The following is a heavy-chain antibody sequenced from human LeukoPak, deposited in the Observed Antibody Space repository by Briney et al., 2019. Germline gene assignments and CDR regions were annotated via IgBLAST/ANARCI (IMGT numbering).Heavy chain of an antibody. CDR1: GGSISSYY. J-gene: IGHJ6*02. D-gene: IGHD3-22*01. CDR2: IYYSGST. V-gene: IGHV4-59*01. CDR3: ARDRGYDSSGYGMDV. Sequence: SETLSLTCTVSGGSISSYYWSWLRQPPGKGLEWIGYIYYSGSTNYNPSLKSRVTISVDTSKNQFSLKLSSVTAADTAVYYCARDRGYDSSGYGMDVWGQGTTVTVSS.